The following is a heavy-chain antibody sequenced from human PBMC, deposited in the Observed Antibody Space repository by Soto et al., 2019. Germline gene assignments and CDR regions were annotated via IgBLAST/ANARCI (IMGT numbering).Heavy chain of an antibody. CDR1: GGTFSSYA. CDR2: IIPIFGTA. Sequence: QVQLVQSGAEVKKPGSSVKVSCKASGGTFSSYAINWVRQAPGQGLEWMGGIIPIFGTANYAQKFQGRVTITADESTSTAYMELSSLRSEDTAVYYCARDRASYSSSSVNWFDPWGQGTLVTVSS. D-gene: IGHD6-6*01. CDR3: ARDRASYSSSSVNWFDP. V-gene: IGHV1-69*01. J-gene: IGHJ5*02.